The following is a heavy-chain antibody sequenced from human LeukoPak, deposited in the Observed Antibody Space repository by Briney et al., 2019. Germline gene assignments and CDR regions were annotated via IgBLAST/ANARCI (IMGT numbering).Heavy chain of an antibody. V-gene: IGHV4-59*01. CDR1: GASITNDY. CDR3: ARYGSSGVWKSFDI. J-gene: IGHJ3*02. D-gene: IGHD2-15*01. CDR2: LHYSGST. Sequence: SETLSLTCSVSGASITNDYWSWIRQPPGKGLEWVGWLHYSGSTSYNPSLKSRVTTSVDTSRNQFSLKLTSVTAADTAVYYCARYGSSGVWKSFDIWGHGTMVTVSS.